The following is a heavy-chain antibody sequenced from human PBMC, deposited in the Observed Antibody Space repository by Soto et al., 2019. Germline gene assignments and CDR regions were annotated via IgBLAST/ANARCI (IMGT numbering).Heavy chain of an antibody. D-gene: IGHD3-3*01. CDR3: ARDMVRFGVVINFAPYSHYVMSV. J-gene: IGHJ6*02. Sequence: PSETLSLTCTVSGGSISSYYWSWSRQPAGKGLEWIGRIYTSGSTNYNPSLKSRVTMSVDTSKNQFSLKLSSVTAADTAVYYCARDMVRFGVVINFAPYSHYVMSVCGQGT. V-gene: IGHV4-4*07. CDR1: GGSISSYY. CDR2: IYTSGST.